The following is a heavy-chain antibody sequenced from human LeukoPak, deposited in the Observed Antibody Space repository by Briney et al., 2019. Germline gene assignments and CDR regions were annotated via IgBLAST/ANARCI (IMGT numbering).Heavy chain of an antibody. J-gene: IGHJ4*02. Sequence: GGSLRLSCAASGFTFSSYAMSWVRQAPGKGLEWVSAISGSGGSTYYADSVKGRFTISRDNSKNTLYLQMNSLRAEDTAVYYCAKDAASVYYDCIWGSYRYFDYWGQGTLVTVSS. CDR3: AKDAASVYYDCIWGSYRYFDY. V-gene: IGHV3-23*01. CDR2: ISGSGGST. CDR1: GFTFSSYA. D-gene: IGHD3-16*02.